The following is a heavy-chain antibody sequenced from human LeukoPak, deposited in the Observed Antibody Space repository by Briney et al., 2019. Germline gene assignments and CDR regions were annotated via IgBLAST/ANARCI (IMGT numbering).Heavy chain of an antibody. V-gene: IGHV4-34*01. J-gene: IGHJ6*04. CDR1: RGSFSDYQ. CDR2: INPSGSP. Sequence: SDTLSLNIAGYRGSFSDYQWNFIRHRPGKALYWIGEINPSGSPNYNPALKSRVTISVDTSKNQFSLKVNSVTAADTAVYYCARGPGYCSCLDVWGKGTTVTVSS. D-gene: IGHD2-15*01. CDR3: ARGPGYCSCLDV.